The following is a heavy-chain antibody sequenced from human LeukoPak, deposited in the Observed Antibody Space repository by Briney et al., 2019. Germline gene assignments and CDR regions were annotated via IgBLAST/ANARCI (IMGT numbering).Heavy chain of an antibody. J-gene: IGHJ4*02. CDR3: AKDARRDGYSYDY. CDR2: ISGSGSST. CDR1: GFTFSSYA. V-gene: IGHV3-23*01. Sequence: PGGSLRLSCAASGFTFSSYAMNWVRQAPGKGLEWVSGISGSGSSTNYADSVEGRFTVSRDNSNNTVYLQMNSLRADDTAVYYCAKDARRDGYSYDYWGQGSLVTVSS. D-gene: IGHD5-24*01.